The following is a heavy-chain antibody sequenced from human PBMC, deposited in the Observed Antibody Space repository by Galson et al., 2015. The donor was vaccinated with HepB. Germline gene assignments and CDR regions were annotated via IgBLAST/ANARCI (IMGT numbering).Heavy chain of an antibody. CDR3: ARVPPDPRGWYLNWFDP. Sequence: SVKVSCKASGYTFTSYGISWVRQAPGQGLEWMGWISAYNGNTNYAQKLQGRVTMTTDTSTSTAYMELRSLRSDDTAVYYCARVPPDPRGWYLNWFDPWGQGTLVTVSS. CDR2: ISAYNGNT. J-gene: IGHJ5*02. V-gene: IGHV1-18*01. CDR1: GYTFTSYG. D-gene: IGHD6-19*01.